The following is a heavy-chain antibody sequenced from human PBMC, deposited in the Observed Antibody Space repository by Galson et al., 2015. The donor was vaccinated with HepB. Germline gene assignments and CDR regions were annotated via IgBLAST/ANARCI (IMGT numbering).Heavy chain of an antibody. D-gene: IGHD5-18*01. CDR1: GGTFSSYA. CDR2: IIPIFGTA. V-gene: IGHV1-69*13. Sequence: SVKVSCKASGGTFSSYAISWVRQAPGQGLEWMGGIIPIFGTANYAQKFQGRVTITADESTSTAYMELSSLRSEDTAVYYCARVREASPYSYGYVGYYYGMDVWGQGTTVTVSS. J-gene: IGHJ6*02. CDR3: ARVREASPYSYGYVGYYYGMDV.